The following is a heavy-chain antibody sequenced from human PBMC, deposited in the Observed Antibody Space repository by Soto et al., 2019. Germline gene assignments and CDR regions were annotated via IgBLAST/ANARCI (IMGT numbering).Heavy chain of an antibody. D-gene: IGHD3-16*02. CDR2: IIPIFGTA. CDR3: ASKQPHYVWGSDRSWGMDV. Sequence: GASVKVSCKASGGTFSSYAISWVRQTPGQGLEWMGGIIPIFGTANYAQKFQGRVTITADESTSTAYMELSSLRSEDTAVYYCASKQPHYVWGSDRSWGMDVWGQGTTVTVCS. V-gene: IGHV1-69*13. CDR1: GGTFSSYA. J-gene: IGHJ6*02.